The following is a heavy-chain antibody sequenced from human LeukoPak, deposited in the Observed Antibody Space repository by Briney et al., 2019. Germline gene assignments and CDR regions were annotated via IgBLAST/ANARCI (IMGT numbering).Heavy chain of an antibody. Sequence: PSETLSLTCTVSGGSISSSSYYWGWIRQPPGKGLEWIGSIYYSGSTYYNPSLKSRVTISVDTSKNQFSLKLSSVTAADTAVYYCARDRNGHSSSSGYWFDPWGQGTLVTVSS. CDR2: IYYSGST. D-gene: IGHD6-6*01. CDR3: ARDRNGHSSSSGYWFDP. J-gene: IGHJ5*02. V-gene: IGHV4-39*07. CDR1: GGSISSSSYY.